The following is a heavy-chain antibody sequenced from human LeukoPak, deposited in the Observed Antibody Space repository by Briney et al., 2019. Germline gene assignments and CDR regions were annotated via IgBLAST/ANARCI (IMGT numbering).Heavy chain of an antibody. CDR1: GYTFTSYG. J-gene: IGHJ6*02. D-gene: IGHD6-13*01. V-gene: IGHV1-46*01. CDR3: AREIAAAATRYYYYGMDV. Sequence: ASVKVSCKASGYTFTSYGISWVRQAPGQGLDWMGMINPSSGSTRFAQMFQDRVTMTRDTSTSAVYMELSSLTSEDTAMYYCAREIAAAATRYYYYGMDVWGQGTTVTVSS. CDR2: INPSSGST.